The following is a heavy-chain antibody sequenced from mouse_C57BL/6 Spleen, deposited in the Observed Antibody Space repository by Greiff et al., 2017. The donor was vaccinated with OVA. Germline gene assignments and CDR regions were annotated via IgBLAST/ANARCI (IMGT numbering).Heavy chain of an antibody. J-gene: IGHJ2*01. CDR2: IDPSDSYT. D-gene: IGHD2-1*01. CDR1: GYTFTSYW. Sequence: VQLQQPGAELVRPGTSVKLSCKASGYTFTSYWMHWVKQRPGQGLEWIGVIDPSDSYTNYNQKFKGKATLTVDTSSSTAYMQLSSLTSEDSAVYYCATPGYGNYVNYWGQGTTLTVSS. V-gene: IGHV1-59*01. CDR3: ATPGYGNYVNY.